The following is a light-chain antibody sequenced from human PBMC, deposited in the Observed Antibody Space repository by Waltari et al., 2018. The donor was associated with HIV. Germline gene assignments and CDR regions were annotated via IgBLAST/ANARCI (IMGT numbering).Light chain of an antibody. V-gene: IGLV2-14*01. CDR2: GVD. CDR1: NREFGFSNL. J-gene: IGLJ3*02. CDR3: SSYTNIDTLV. Sequence: QSALTQPASVSGSPGQSVTISCTGTNREFGFSNLVSWYRHHPGKAPQLVSYGVDSRPSGVSDRFSGSKSGNTASLTISTLQAEDEADYYCSSYTNIDTLVFGGGTKLTVL.